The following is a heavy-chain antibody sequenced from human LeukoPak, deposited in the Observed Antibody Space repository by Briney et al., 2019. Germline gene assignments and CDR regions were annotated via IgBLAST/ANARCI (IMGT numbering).Heavy chain of an antibody. V-gene: IGHV3-23*01. J-gene: IGHJ4*02. CDR1: GFTFSAYS. CDR2: ISGSGGRS. D-gene: IGHD4/OR15-4a*01. Sequence: PGGSLRLSCAASGFTFSAYSMNWVRQAPGKGLEWVSVISGSGGRSYSADSAKGRFTISRDNSKNTLYLQMNSLRAEDTAVYYCARRAGAYSHPYDHWGQGTLVTVSS. CDR3: ARRAGAYSHPYDH.